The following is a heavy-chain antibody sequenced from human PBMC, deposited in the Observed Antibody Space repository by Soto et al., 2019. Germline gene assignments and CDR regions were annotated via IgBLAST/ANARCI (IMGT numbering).Heavy chain of an antibody. CDR1: GSSSDPFT. CDR3: AVSSPDIVVLPSSIYFTS. V-gene: IGHV3-9*02. Sequence: GGSLRPSCVTSGSSSDPFTMHWVRELPGKGLEWVAGLSWDRSTVAYADSVQGRFTCSRDHAKNPVVLLMDRLTPDDTVLYFCAVSSPDIVVLPSSIYFTSWGPGTQVTVSS. D-gene: IGHD2-15*01. CDR2: LSWDRSTV. J-gene: IGHJ4*02.